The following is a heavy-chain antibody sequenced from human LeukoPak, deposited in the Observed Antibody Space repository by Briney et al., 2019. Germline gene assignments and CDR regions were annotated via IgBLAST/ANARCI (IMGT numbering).Heavy chain of an antibody. CDR2: IDGSAGAT. J-gene: IGHJ4*02. D-gene: IGHD3-10*01. Sequence: PGGSLRLSCAVSGFTFSKYAMSWVRQAPGKGLEWVSAIDGSAGATYYADSVKGRFTISRDNSKDTLYLQLNSLRVEDTAVYYCARDSTYYYASGSSGPHYFDSWGQGTLVTVSS. CDR1: GFTFSKYA. CDR3: ARDSTYYYASGSSGPHYFDS. V-gene: IGHV3-23*01.